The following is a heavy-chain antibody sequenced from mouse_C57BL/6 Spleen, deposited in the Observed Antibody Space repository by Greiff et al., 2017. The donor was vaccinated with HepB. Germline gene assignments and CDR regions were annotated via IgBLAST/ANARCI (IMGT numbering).Heavy chain of an antibody. CDR1: GYTFTDYY. D-gene: IGHD2-4*01. J-gene: IGHJ3*01. Sequence: EVQLQQSGPELVKPGASVKISCKASGYTFTDYYMNWVKQSHGKSLEWIGDINPNNGGTSYNQKFKGKATVTVDKSSSTAYMELRSLTSEDAAVYYCARERDYDGGFAYWGQGTLVTVSA. CDR2: INPNNGGT. V-gene: IGHV1-26*01. CDR3: ARERDYDGGFAY.